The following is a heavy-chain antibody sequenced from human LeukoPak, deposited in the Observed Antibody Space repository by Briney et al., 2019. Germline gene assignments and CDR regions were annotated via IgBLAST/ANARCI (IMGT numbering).Heavy chain of an antibody. Sequence: GGSLRLSCAASGFTFSSNWMHWVRQAPGKGLVWVSRINEDGSTTNYADSVKGRSTIFRDNAKNTLYLQMNSLRVEDTAVYYCARGRPHGNDYWGQGTLVTVSS. J-gene: IGHJ4*02. CDR1: GFTFSSNW. CDR3: ARGRPHGNDY. CDR2: INEDGSTT. D-gene: IGHD4-23*01. V-gene: IGHV3-74*01.